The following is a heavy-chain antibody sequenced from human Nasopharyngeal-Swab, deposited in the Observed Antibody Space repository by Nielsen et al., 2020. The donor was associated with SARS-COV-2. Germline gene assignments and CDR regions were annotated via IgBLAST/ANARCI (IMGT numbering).Heavy chain of an antibody. Sequence: WIRQPPGKGLEWVAGISYDGSNKYYADSVKGRFTISRDNSKNTLYLQMNSLRAEDTAVYYCAKDKKARGDSSSWTTDYWGQGTLVTVSS. CDR2: ISYDGSNK. D-gene: IGHD6-13*01. CDR3: AKDKKARGDSSSWTTDY. V-gene: IGHV3-30*18. J-gene: IGHJ4*02.